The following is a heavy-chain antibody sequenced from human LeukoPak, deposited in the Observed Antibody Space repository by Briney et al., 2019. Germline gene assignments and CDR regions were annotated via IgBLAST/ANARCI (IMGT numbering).Heavy chain of an antibody. V-gene: IGHV1-2*02. CDR2: INPNSGGT. Sequence: GASVKVSCKASGYTFTGYYMHWVRQAPGQGLEWMGWINPNSGGTNYAQKFQGRVTMTRDTSISTAYMELSRLRSDDTAVYYCARGLARTGETYYYDSSGLDVWGKGTTVTVSS. CDR1: GYTFTGYY. D-gene: IGHD3-22*01. J-gene: IGHJ6*04. CDR3: ARGLARTGETYYYDSSGLDV.